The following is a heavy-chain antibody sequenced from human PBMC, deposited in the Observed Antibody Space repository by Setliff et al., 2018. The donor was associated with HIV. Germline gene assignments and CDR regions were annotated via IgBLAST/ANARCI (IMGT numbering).Heavy chain of an antibody. CDR3: TKNLYSSRWSPLDY. CDR1: GFTFDISD. D-gene: IGHD6-13*01. V-gene: IGHV3-30*18. CDR2: ISYDGDNE. Sequence: QPGGSLRLSCATSGFTFDISDMSWVRQAPGKGLEWVADISYDGDNEHYADSVKGRFTISRDNSKNTLYLQMDSLRAEDTAVYYCTKNLYSSRWSPLDYWGQGTLVTVSS. J-gene: IGHJ4*02.